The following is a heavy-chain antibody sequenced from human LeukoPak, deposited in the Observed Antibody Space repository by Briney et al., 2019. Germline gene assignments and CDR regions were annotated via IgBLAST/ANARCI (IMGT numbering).Heavy chain of an antibody. CDR3: ARDPAGSLPAFDI. CDR1: AFTFSSYG. CDR2: ISPDGDST. J-gene: IGHJ3*02. Sequence: PGGSLRLSCAASAFTFSSYGMDWVRHAPGKGLVWVSRISPDGDSTNYADSVQGRFTVSRDNAKNTLYLQMNSLRAEDTAVYYCARDPAGSLPAFDIWGQGTLVTVSS. V-gene: IGHV3-74*01.